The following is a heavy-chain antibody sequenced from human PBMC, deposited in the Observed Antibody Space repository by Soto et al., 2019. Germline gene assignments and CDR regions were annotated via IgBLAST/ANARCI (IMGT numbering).Heavy chain of an antibody. D-gene: IGHD2-21*02. CDR3: ARHCAGDCSHAFDM. V-gene: IGHV4-34*01. Sequence: QVQLQQWGAGLLKPSETLSLTCAVYGGSFSGYCWSWIRQPPGKGLEWIGETSHSGSTTNYNPSLKSRGTISIETSKNQFSLKLSSVTAADTAVYYCARHCAGDCSHAFDMWGQGTKVTVSS. CDR2: TSHSGST. CDR1: GGSFSGYC. J-gene: IGHJ3*02.